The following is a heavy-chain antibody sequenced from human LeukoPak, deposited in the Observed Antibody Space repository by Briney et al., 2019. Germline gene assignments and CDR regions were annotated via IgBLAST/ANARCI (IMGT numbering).Heavy chain of an antibody. Sequence: QAGGSLRLSCAASGFSFSGSAMHWVRQASGKGLEWVGRIRSKAKNYATAYAASVKGRLTISRDDSKNTAYLQMNSLKTEDTAVYFCTRPSDGDYVGFDYWGQGTLVTVSS. D-gene: IGHD4-17*01. CDR1: GFSFSGSA. J-gene: IGHJ4*02. V-gene: IGHV3-73*01. CDR3: TRPSDGDYVGFDY. CDR2: IRSKAKNYAT.